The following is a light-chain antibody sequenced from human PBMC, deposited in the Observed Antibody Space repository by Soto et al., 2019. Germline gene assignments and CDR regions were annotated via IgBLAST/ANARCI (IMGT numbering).Light chain of an antibody. CDR1: SSDIGGYNF. V-gene: IGLV2-14*01. Sequence: QSVLTQPASVSGSPGQSITIACTGTSSDIGGYNFVSWYQQHPGKAPKLLIYDVGNRPSGVSNRFSGSKSGNTASLTISGLQAEDEAHYYCNSYRTVSTYVFGTGTEVTVL. J-gene: IGLJ1*01. CDR3: NSYRTVSTYV. CDR2: DVG.